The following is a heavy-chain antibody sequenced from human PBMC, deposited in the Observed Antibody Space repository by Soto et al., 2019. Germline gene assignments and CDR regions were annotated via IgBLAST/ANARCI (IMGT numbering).Heavy chain of an antibody. D-gene: IGHD4-17*01. Sequence: PSETLSLTSPVSGGSISSSSYYWGWIRQPPGKGLEWIGSIYYSGSTYYNPSLKSRVTISVDTSKNQFSLKLSSVTAADTAVYYCARHYYGDYETDYFDYWGQGTLVTVSS. V-gene: IGHV4-39*01. CDR3: ARHYYGDYETDYFDY. CDR2: IYYSGST. J-gene: IGHJ4*02. CDR1: GGSISSSSYY.